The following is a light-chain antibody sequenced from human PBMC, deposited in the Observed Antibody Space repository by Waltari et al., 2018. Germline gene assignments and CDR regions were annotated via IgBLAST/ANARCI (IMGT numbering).Light chain of an antibody. CDR2: DDS. Sequence: SYVLTQPPPVSVAPGQTARMTCGANNIGSKSVHWYQKKPGQAPVPVVSDDSDRPPGIPERFSGSNSGNTATLTITRVEAGDEADYYCQLWDKSSDPPYVFGPGTKVTVL. V-gene: IGLV3-21*02. CDR1: NIGSKS. CDR3: QLWDKSSDPPYV. J-gene: IGLJ1*01.